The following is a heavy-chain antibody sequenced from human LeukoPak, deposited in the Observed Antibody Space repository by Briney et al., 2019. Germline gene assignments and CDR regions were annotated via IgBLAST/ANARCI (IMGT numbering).Heavy chain of an antibody. CDR3: ARAYSTSWRDYYYFDY. J-gene: IGHJ4*02. D-gene: IGHD6-13*01. Sequence: GASVKVSCKASGDTFTGYYMHWVRQAPGQGLEWMGWMKAKTGGTKYAQKFQGRVTMTSDTSISTAYMELSRLGSDDTAFYYCARAYSTSWRDYYYFDYWGQGTLVTVSS. CDR1: GDTFTGYY. V-gene: IGHV1-2*02. CDR2: MKAKTGGT.